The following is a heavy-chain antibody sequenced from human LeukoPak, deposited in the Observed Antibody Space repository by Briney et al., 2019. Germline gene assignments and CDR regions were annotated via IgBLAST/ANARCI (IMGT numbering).Heavy chain of an antibody. CDR1: GFTVSGNY. J-gene: IGHJ4*02. V-gene: IGHV3-66*01. CDR2: LYSGGST. CDR3: ARAQSSAYLIPGFDY. D-gene: IGHD3-22*01. Sequence: GGSLRLSCAASGFTVSGNYMSWVRQAPGKGLEWVSLLYSGGSTYYADSVKGRFSISRDDSKNTLYLQMHSLRAEDTALYYCARAQSSAYLIPGFDYWGQGTLVTVSS.